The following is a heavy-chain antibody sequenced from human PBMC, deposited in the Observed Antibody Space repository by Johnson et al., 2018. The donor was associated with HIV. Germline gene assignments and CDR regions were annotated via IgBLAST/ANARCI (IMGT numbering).Heavy chain of an antibody. J-gene: IGHJ3*02. Sequence: QMQLVESGGGVVQPGRYLRLSCAASGFIFSNYGMHWVRQAPGKGLEWVAIISYDGTNKYYADSMKGRFTISRDNSKSTLYLEMNSLRAEDTAVYHCAKDRRVVGAYDAVDIWGQGTMVTVSS. D-gene: IGHD1-26*01. CDR1: GFIFSNYG. CDR3: AKDRRVVGAYDAVDI. V-gene: IGHV3-30*18. CDR2: ISYDGTNK.